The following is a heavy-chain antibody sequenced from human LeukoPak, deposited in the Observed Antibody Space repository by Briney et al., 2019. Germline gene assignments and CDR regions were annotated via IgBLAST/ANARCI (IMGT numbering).Heavy chain of an antibody. CDR2: IKQDGSEK. V-gene: IGHV3-7*01. D-gene: IGHD6-13*01. CDR1: GFTFSSYC. Sequence: GGSLRLSCAASGFTFSSYCMSWVRQAPGKGLEWVANIKQDGSEKYYVDSVKGRFTIPRDNAKNSLYLQKNSLRAEDTAVYYCARHSSSWYIAFDYWGQGTLVTVSS. CDR3: ARHSSSWYIAFDY. J-gene: IGHJ4*02.